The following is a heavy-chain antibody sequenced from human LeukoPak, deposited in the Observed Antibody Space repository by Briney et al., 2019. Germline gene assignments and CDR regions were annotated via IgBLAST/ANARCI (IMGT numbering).Heavy chain of an antibody. CDR1: GGSISSYY. Sequence: SETLSLTCTASGGSISSYYWSWIRQPPGKGLEWIGYIYYSGSTNYNPSLKSRVTMSLDMSKNQFSLKLNSVTAADTAVYYCARDLVAFDYWGQGALVIVSS. D-gene: IGHD2-15*01. V-gene: IGHV4-59*12. CDR2: IYYSGST. CDR3: ARDLVAFDY. J-gene: IGHJ4*02.